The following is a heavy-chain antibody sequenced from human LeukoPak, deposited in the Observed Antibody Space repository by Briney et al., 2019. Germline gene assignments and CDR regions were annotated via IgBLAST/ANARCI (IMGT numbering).Heavy chain of an antibody. Sequence: PGGSLRLSCAASGFTFSSCALHWVRQAPGKGLEWVAFISYDGSYKYYADSVKGRFIISRDNSKSTLYLQMNSLRAEDTAVYYCARAYPDSSGYYAFDYWGQGTLVTVSS. J-gene: IGHJ4*02. D-gene: IGHD3-22*01. CDR3: ARAYPDSSGYYAFDY. CDR1: GFTFSSCA. CDR2: ISYDGSYK. V-gene: IGHV3-30-3*01.